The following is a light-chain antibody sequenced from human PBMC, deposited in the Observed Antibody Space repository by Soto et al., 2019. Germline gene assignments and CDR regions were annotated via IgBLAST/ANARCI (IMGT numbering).Light chain of an antibody. CDR2: EVT. J-gene: IGLJ2*01. CDR1: SSDVGRSNL. Sequence: QSALTQPASASGSPGQSITISCTGTSSDVGRSNLVSWYQQHPGKAPKLMIYEVTKRPSGVSDRFSGSKSGNTASLTISGLLAEDEADYYCCSYAGSSNGVFGGGTKLTVL. CDR3: CSYAGSSNGV. V-gene: IGLV2-23*02.